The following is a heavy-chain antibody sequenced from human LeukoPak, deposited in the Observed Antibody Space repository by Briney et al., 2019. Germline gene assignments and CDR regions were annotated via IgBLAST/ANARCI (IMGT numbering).Heavy chain of an antibody. CDR1: GFTFGDYA. V-gene: IGHV3-49*04. D-gene: IGHD2-15*01. CDR2: IRSKAYGGTT. J-gene: IGHJ4*02. CDR3: TRDKSFGYYDY. Sequence: GGSLRLSCTASGFTFGDYAMSWVRQAPGKGLEWVGFIRSKAYGGTTEYAASVKGRFTISGDDSKSIAYLQMNSLKTEDTAVYYCTRDKSFGYYDYWGQGTLVTVSS.